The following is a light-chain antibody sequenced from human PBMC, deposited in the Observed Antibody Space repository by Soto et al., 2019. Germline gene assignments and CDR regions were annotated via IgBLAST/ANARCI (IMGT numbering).Light chain of an antibody. CDR1: QTISSL. V-gene: IGKV1-5*03. CDR2: KAS. Sequence: IQMTQSPSTLCGSVVYVFTFTCRASQTISSLLAWYQQKPGKAPKLLIYKASNLKRGVPSRFSGSGSGTEFTFTISSLQPEDIATYYCQHYDNYSITFGQGTRLEIK. J-gene: IGKJ5*01. CDR3: QHYDNYSIT.